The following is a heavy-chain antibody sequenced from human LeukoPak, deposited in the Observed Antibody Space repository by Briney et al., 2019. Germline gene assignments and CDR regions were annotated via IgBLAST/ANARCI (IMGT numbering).Heavy chain of an antibody. CDR2: IYYNGNT. J-gene: IGHJ4*02. D-gene: IGHD2-2*01. Sequence: SETLSLTCTVSGGSIFSSNSYWGWIRQPPGKGLERIGSIYYNGNTYYNPSLKSRVTISVDTSKNQFSLKLNSVTATDTAVYYCAKGYCSGTTCYDDRGAFNYWGQGTLVTVSS. CDR1: GGSIFSSNSY. CDR3: AKGYCSGTTCYDDRGAFNY. V-gene: IGHV4-39*07.